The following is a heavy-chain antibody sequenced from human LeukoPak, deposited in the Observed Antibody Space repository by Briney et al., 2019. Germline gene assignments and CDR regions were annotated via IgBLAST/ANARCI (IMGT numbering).Heavy chain of an antibody. Sequence: SQTLPLTCTVSGGSISSGGYYWSWIRQHPGKGLEWIGYIYYSGSTYYNPSLKSRVTISVDTSKNQFSLKLSSVTAADTAVYYCARERPGGGYSDYWGQGTLVTVSS. CDR1: GGSISSGGYY. J-gene: IGHJ4*02. D-gene: IGHD3-22*01. CDR3: ARERPGGGYSDY. CDR2: IYYSGST. V-gene: IGHV4-31*03.